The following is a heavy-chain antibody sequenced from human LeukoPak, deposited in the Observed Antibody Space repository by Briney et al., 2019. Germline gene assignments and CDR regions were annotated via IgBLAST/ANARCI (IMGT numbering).Heavy chain of an antibody. CDR3: ARLHYDSSGYYPGVFDY. V-gene: IGHV4-4*09. CDR2: IYTSGST. J-gene: IGHJ4*02. CDR1: GGPISSYY. Sequence: PSETLSLTCTVSGGPISSYYWSWIRQPPGKGLEWIGYIYTSGSTNYNPSLKSRVTISVDTSKNQFSLKLSSVTAADTAVYYCARLHYDSSGYYPGVFDYWGQGTLVTVSS. D-gene: IGHD3-22*01.